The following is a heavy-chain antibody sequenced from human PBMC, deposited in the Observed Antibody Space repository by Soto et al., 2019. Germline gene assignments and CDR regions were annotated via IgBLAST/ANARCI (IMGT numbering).Heavy chain of an antibody. CDR2: IDWDDDK. J-gene: IGHJ6*02. D-gene: IGHD3-10*01. Sequence: ESGPTLVNPTQTLTLTCTFSGFSLSTSGMCVSWIRQPPGKALEWLARIDWDDDKYYSTSLKTRLTISKDTSKNQVVLTMTNMDPVDTATYYCARLRRVTMVRGDPLYGMDVWGQGTTVTVSS. V-gene: IGHV2-70*11. CDR3: ARLRRVTMVRGDPLYGMDV. CDR1: GFSLSTSGMC.